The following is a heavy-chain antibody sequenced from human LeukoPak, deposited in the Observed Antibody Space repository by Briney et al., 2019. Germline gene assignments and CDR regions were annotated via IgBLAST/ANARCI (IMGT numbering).Heavy chain of an antibody. CDR2: IYYSGGT. V-gene: IGHV4-59*08. J-gene: IGHJ5*02. Sequence: SETLSLTCTVSGGSISPYYWNWIRQPPGKGLEWIGYIYYSGGTNYNASLTSRVTISVDTSKNQFSLKLSSVTAADTAVYYCARSNGDYNWFDPWGQGTLVTVSS. CDR1: GGSISPYY. D-gene: IGHD4-17*01. CDR3: ARSNGDYNWFDP.